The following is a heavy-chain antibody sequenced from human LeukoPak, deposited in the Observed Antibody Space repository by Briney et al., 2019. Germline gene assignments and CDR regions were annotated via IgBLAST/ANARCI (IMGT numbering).Heavy chain of an antibody. V-gene: IGHV1-2*02. CDR1: GYTFTGYY. J-gene: IGHJ4*02. D-gene: IGHD3-3*01. Sequence: ASVKVSCKASGYTFTGYYMHWVRQAPGQGLEWMGWINPNSGGTNYAQKFQGRVTMTRDMSVSTVYMELSRLRSDDTAVYYCARRFDFWSDQNPYDYWGQGTLVTVSS. CDR2: INPNSGGT. CDR3: ARRFDFWSDQNPYDY.